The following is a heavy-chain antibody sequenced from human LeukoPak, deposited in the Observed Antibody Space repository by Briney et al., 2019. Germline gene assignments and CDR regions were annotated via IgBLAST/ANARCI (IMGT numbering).Heavy chain of an antibody. D-gene: IGHD6-13*01. CDR3: ARVYSSSWYYFDY. V-gene: IGHV4-59*01. CDR1: GGSISSYY. CDR2: IYYSGST. Sequence: SETLSLTCTVPGGSISSYYWSWIRQPPGKGLEWIGYIYYSGSTNYNPSLKSRVTISVDTSKNQFSLKLSSVTAADTAVYYCARVYSSSWYYFDYWGQETLVTVSS. J-gene: IGHJ4*02.